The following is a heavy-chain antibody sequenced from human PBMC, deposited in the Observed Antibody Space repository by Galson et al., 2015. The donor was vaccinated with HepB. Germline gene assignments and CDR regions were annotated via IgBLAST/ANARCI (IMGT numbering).Heavy chain of an antibody. CDR3: ARGPCKSTSCHYYYYGMDV. CDR1: GFTFSSYA. CDR2: ISSNGGST. V-gene: IGHV3-64*01. Sequence: SLRLSCAASGFTFSSYAMHWVRQAPGKGLEYVSAISSNGGSTYYANSVKGRFTISRDNSKNTLYLQMGSLRAEDTAVYYCARGPCKSTSCHYYYYGMDVWGQGTTVTVSS. J-gene: IGHJ6*02. D-gene: IGHD2-2*01.